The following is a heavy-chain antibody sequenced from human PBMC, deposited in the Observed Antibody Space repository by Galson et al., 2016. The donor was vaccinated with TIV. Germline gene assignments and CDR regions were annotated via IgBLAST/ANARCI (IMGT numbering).Heavy chain of an antibody. V-gene: IGHV4-4*01. D-gene: IGHD2-2*01. J-gene: IGHJ3*02. CDR3: ARGYCSRTDCFRAFDI. Sequence: PGKGLEWIGEISHSGSTNYNPSLKSRVTISVDESRTHFSLNMNSVTAADTAVYFCARGYCSRTDCFRAFDIWGHGTMVTVSS. CDR2: ISHSGST.